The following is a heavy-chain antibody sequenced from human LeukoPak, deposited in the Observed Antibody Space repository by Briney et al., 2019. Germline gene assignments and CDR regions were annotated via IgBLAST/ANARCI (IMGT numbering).Heavy chain of an antibody. D-gene: IGHD6-19*01. CDR3: VKVGGGGGWYWSS. CDR2: ISDSGDDT. Sequence: GGSLRLSCTGSGFTFSNYVMSWVRQAPGKRLEWVSGISDSGDDTDYADSVKGRLTISRDNSKNTLFLQMNILRVEDTAVYYCVKVGGGGGWYWSSWGQGTLVTVSS. V-gene: IGHV3-23*01. J-gene: IGHJ5*02. CDR1: GFTFSNYV.